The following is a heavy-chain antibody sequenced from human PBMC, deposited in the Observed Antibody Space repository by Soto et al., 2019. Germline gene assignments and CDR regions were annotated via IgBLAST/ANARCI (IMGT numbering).Heavy chain of an antibody. D-gene: IGHD3-10*01. V-gene: IGHV4-39*01. J-gene: IGHJ6*02. CDR2: VYYSGST. CDR3: ARRPRLWFGDMGHDYYYGMDA. CDR1: GGSISGSSYY. Sequence: PSQTLSPTGTVSGGSISGSSYYWGWIRQPPGQGLVWIGSVYYSGSTYYSPSLKSRVTISVDTSKNQFSLKLNSVTAADTAVYYCARRPRLWFGDMGHDYYYGMDAWGQGTTVTVS.